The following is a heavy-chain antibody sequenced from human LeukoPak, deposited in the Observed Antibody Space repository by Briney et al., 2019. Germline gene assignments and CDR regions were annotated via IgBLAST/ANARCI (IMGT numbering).Heavy chain of an antibody. CDR2: VSGSGVST. J-gene: IGHJ4*02. CDR1: EFTFSSYA. V-gene: IGHV3-23*01. Sequence: PGGSLRLSCAASEFTFSSYAMSWVCQAPGKGLEWVSAVSGSGVSTYSAESVKGRFTISRDNCKNTLYLQTNSLRPDDTAVYYCAKWDFDYWGQGTLVTVSS. CDR3: AKWDFDY.